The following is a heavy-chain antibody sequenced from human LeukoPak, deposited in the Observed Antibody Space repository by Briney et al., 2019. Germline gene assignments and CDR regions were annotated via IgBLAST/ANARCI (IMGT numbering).Heavy chain of an antibody. V-gene: IGHV4-59*01. CDR2: IYYSGST. CDR1: GGSISSYY. CDR3: ARALWRGYRYGCVDY. J-gene: IGHJ4*02. Sequence: PSETLSLTCTVSGGSISSYYWSWIRQPPGKGLEWIGYIYYSGSTNYNPSLKSRVTISVDTSKNQFSLKLSSVTAADTAVYYCARALWRGYRYGCVDYWAEKPLVTVSS. D-gene: IGHD5-18*01.